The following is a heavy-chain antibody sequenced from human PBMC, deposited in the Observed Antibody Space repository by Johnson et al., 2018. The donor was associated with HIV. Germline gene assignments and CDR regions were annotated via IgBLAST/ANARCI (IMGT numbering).Heavy chain of an antibody. CDR1: GFTFDDYA. CDR2: ISWNSGSI. Sequence: LLVESGGGLVQPGRSLRLSCAASGFTFDDYAMHWVRQAPGKGLEWVSGISWNSGSIGYADSVKGRFTISRDNAKNSLYLQMNSLRAEDTAVYYCARGVRYCSGGSCYNDAFDIWGQGTMVTVSS. J-gene: IGHJ3*02. CDR3: ARGVRYCSGGSCYNDAFDI. V-gene: IGHV3-9*01. D-gene: IGHD2-15*01.